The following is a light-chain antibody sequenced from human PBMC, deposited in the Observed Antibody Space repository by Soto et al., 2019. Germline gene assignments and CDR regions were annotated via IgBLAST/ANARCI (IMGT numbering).Light chain of an antibody. CDR3: QHYGDSSYS. J-gene: IGKJ2*03. Sequence: VLTQSPGTLSLSPGERATLSCRASQRVDGTFLAWYQHKAGQAPRLLIYGASSRATGVPDRFNGGGSGTDFTLTISGLAPEDFAAYCCQHYGDSSYSFGQ. V-gene: IGKV3-20*01. CDR2: GAS. CDR1: QRVDGTF.